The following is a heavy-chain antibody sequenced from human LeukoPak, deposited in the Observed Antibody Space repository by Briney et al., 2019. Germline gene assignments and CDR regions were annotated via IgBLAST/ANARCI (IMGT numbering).Heavy chain of an antibody. Sequence: PSETLSLTCTVSGGSISSSSYYWGWIRRPPGRGLEWIGSIYYSGSTYYNPSLKSRVTISVDTSKNQFSLKLSSVTAADTAVYYCARLFPGSRIDYWGQGTLVTVSS. D-gene: IGHD1-14*01. V-gene: IGHV4-39*01. CDR1: GGSISSSSYY. CDR2: IYYSGST. CDR3: ARLFPGSRIDY. J-gene: IGHJ4*02.